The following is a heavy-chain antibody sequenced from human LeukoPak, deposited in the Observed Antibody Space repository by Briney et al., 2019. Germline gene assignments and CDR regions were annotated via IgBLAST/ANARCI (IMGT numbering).Heavy chain of an antibody. CDR2: ISSSSTTI. CDR1: GFTFSSYS. Sequence: PGGSLRLSCAASGFTFSSYSMNWVRQAPGKGLECVSYISSSSTTIYYADSVKGRFTISRDNAKNSLYLQMNSLRAEDTAVYYCARQDYYYYMDVWGKGTTVTVSS. CDR3: ARQDYYYYMDV. J-gene: IGHJ6*03. V-gene: IGHV3-48*01.